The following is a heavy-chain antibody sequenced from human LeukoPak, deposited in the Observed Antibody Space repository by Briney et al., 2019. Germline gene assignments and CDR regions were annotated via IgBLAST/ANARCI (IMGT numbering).Heavy chain of an antibody. CDR3: ARALIGYYFDY. J-gene: IGHJ4*02. CDR2: VSNSGDYI. CDR1: GFTFDSYS. V-gene: IGHV3-21*06. D-gene: IGHD2-8*01. Sequence: PGGSLRLSCAGSGFTFDSYSLNWVRQAPGKGLEWVSSVSNSGDYIHYADSVKGRFTISRDNSKNSLYLQMNSLRAEDTAVYYCARALIGYYFDYWGQGTLVTVSS.